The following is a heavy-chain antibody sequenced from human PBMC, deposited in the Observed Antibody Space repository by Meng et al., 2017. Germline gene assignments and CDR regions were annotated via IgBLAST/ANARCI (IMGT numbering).Heavy chain of an antibody. CDR3: ARSYYYGSGSYYNVRNFDY. V-gene: IGHV1-8*03. D-gene: IGHD3-10*01. CDR2: MNPNSGNT. Sequence: ASVKVSCKASGYTFTSYDINWVRQATGQGLEWMGWMNPNSGNTGYAQKFQGRVTITRNTSISTAYMELSSLRSEDTAAYYCARSYYYGSGSYYNVRNFDYWGQGTLVTVSS. J-gene: IGHJ4*02. CDR1: GYTFTSYD.